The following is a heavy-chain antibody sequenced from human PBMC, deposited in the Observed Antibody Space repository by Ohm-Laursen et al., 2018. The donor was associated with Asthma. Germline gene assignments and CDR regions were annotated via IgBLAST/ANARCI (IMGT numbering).Heavy chain of an antibody. CDR1: GYTFSRYS. V-gene: IGHV3-21*01. CDR2: ISTASTFI. D-gene: IGHD1-26*01. J-gene: IGHJ1*01. CDR3: ARIGPEWELPGREYSLHH. Sequence: SLRLSSAASGYTFSRYSIHWVRQVPGKGLEWVASISTASTFIYYADSVRGRFTTSRDNAKNSVYLQMNSLRAEDTALYYCARIGPEWELPGREYSLHHWGQGTQVTVSS.